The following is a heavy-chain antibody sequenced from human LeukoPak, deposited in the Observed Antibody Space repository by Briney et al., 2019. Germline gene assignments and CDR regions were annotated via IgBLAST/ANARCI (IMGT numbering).Heavy chain of an antibody. Sequence: ASVKVSCKASGYTFTSYDINWVRQATGQGLEWMGWMNPNSGNTGYAQKFQGRVTMTRNTSISTAYMELSSLRSEDTAVYYCARGGYSSGWLGDWGQGTLVTVSS. CDR3: ARGGYSSGWLGD. J-gene: IGHJ4*02. V-gene: IGHV1-8*01. D-gene: IGHD6-19*01. CDR1: GYTFTSYD. CDR2: MNPNSGNT.